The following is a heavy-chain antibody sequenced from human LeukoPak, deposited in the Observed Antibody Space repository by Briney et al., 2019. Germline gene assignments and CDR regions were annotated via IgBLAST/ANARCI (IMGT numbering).Heavy chain of an antibody. V-gene: IGHV3-23*01. J-gene: IGHJ4*02. D-gene: IGHD7-27*01. Sequence: GGSLRLSCAASGFTFSTYTMYWVRHPPGKRLEWVSIIGSSGGGIHYADSVKGRSTISRDNSKNALYLQMNSLRIEDTAVYYCAIDPNWGTHSWGQGVLVTVSS. CDR3: AIDPNWGTHS. CDR1: GFTFSTYT. CDR2: IGSSGGGI.